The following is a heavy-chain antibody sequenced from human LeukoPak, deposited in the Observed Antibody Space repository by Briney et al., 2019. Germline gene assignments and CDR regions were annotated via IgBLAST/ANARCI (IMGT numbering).Heavy chain of an antibody. Sequence: GGSLRLSCAASGFTFSSYEMNWVRQAPGKGLEWVSYISSSGSTIYYADSVKGRFTISRDNAKNSLYPQMNSLRAEDTAVYYCAREMLLVRGVILLAGMDVWGQGTTVTVSS. D-gene: IGHD3-10*01. CDR3: AREMLLVRGVILLAGMDV. V-gene: IGHV3-48*03. J-gene: IGHJ6*02. CDR1: GFTFSSYE. CDR2: ISSSGSTI.